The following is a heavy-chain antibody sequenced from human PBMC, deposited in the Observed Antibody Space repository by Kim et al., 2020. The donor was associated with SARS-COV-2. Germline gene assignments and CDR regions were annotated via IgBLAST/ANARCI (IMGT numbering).Heavy chain of an antibody. CDR2: INPSGGST. V-gene: IGHV1-46*01. CDR3: ARDDTGSSGYPHPFDY. D-gene: IGHD3-22*01. CDR1: GYTFTSYY. Sequence: ASVKVSCKASGYTFTSYYMHWVRQAPGQGLEWMGIINPSGGSTSYAQKFQGRVTMTRDTSTSTVYMELSSLRSEDTAVYYCARDDTGSSGYPHPFDYWGQGTLVTVSS. J-gene: IGHJ4*02.